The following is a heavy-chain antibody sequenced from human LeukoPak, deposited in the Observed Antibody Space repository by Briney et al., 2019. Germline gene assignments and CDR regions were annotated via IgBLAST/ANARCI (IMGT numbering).Heavy chain of an antibody. Sequence: GGSLRLSCAASGFTFSSYAMSWVRQAPGKGLEWVSAISGSGGSTYYADSVKGRFTISRDNSKNTLYLQMNSLRAEDTAVYYCANHYDSSGYYYLNYWGQGTLVTVSS. CDR2: ISGSGGST. CDR3: ANHYDSSGYYYLNY. V-gene: IGHV3-23*01. J-gene: IGHJ4*02. CDR1: GFTFSSYA. D-gene: IGHD3-22*01.